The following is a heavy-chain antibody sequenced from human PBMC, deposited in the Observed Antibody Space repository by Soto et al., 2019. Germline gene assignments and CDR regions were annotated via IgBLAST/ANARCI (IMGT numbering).Heavy chain of an antibody. V-gene: IGHV4-4*07. CDR2: IYISGSA. Sequence: PSETLSLTCTVSGGSISSYYWSWIRQPAGKGLEWIGRIYISGSANYNPSLKSRVTLSVDTSKNQFSLKLRSVTAADTAVYYCARERRYLDWLLVFGYWGQGALVTVSS. D-gene: IGHD3-9*01. CDR3: ARERRYLDWLLVFGY. J-gene: IGHJ4*02. CDR1: GGSISSYY.